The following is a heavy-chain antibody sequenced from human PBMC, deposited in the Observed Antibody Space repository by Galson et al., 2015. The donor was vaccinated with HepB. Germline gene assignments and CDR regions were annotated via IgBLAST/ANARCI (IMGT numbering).Heavy chain of an antibody. V-gene: IGHV3-21*01. CDR2: ISSSSSYI. CDR1: GFAFSSYS. Sequence: SLRLSCAASGFAFSSYSMNWVRQAPGKGLEWVSSISSSSSYIYYADSVKGRFTISRDNAKNSLYLQMNSLRAEDTAVYYCARDAYGSGNLVIPWGQGTLVTVSS. D-gene: IGHD3-10*01. J-gene: IGHJ5*02. CDR3: ARDAYGSGNLVIP.